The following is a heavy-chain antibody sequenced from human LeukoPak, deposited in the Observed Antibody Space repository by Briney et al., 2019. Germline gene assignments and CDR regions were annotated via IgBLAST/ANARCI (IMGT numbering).Heavy chain of an antibody. V-gene: IGHV4-59*01. Sequence: SETLSLTCTVSGGSISSYYWSWIRQPPGKGLEWIGYIYHSGSIDYHPYLKSRVTISVDTSKNQCSLRLSSVTAADTAVYYCARGGGGIAASLWGQGTMVTVSS. D-gene: IGHD6-13*01. CDR2: IYHSGSI. J-gene: IGHJ3*01. CDR1: GGSISSYY. CDR3: ARGGGGIAASL.